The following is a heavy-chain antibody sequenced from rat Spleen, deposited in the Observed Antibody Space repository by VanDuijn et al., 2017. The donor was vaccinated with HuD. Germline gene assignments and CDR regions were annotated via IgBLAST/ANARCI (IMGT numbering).Heavy chain of an antibody. CDR2: ISTGGGNT. J-gene: IGHJ4*01. Sequence: EVQLVESGGGLVQPGRSLKLSCAASGFTFSNYYMAWVRQAPTKGLEWVAYISTGGGNTYYRDSVKGRFTVSRDNAKSTLYLQMDSLRSEDTATYYCARDTMGITGYVMDAWGQGASVTVSS. CDR3: ARDTMGITGYVMDA. CDR1: GFTFSNYY. D-gene: IGHD1-9*01. V-gene: IGHV5-25*01.